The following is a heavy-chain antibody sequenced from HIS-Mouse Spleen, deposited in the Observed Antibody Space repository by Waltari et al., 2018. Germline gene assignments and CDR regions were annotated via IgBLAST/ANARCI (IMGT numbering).Heavy chain of an antibody. D-gene: IGHD6-13*01. J-gene: IGHJ2*01. CDR1: GGSISSSSYY. V-gene: IGHV4-39*07. CDR3: AREIPYSSSWYDWYFDL. Sequence: QLQLQESGPGLVKPSETLSLTCTVSGGSISSSSYYWGWIRQPPGKGLEWIGSSYYSGGPYYTPSLKSRVTISVATSKNQFSLKLSSVTAADTAVYYCAREIPYSSSWYDWYFDLWGRGTLVTVSS. CDR2: SYYSGGP.